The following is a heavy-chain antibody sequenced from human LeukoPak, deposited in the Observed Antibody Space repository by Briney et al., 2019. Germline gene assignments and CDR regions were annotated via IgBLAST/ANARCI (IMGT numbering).Heavy chain of an antibody. V-gene: IGHV4-4*02. CDR1: GGSISSSNW. CDR3: ARGDYDILTGYYRLNGFDI. J-gene: IGHJ3*02. D-gene: IGHD3-9*01. CDR2: IYHSGST. Sequence: SGTLSLTCAVSGGSISSSNWWSWVCQPPGKGLEWIGEIYHSGSTNYNPSLKSRVTISVDKSKNQFSLKLSSVTAADTAVYYCARGDYDILTGYYRLNGFDIWGQGTMVTVSS.